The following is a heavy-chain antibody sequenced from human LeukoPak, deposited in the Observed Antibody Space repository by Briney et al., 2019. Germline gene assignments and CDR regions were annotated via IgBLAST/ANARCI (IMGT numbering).Heavy chain of an antibody. Sequence: PGRSLRLSCAASGFTFSSYGMHWVRQAPGKGLEWVAVIWYDGSNKYYADSVKGRFTISRDNSKNTLYLQMNSLRAEDTAVYYCARDQDSSSWYYYYYYGMDVWGQGTTVTVSS. CDR3: ARDQDSSSWYYYYYYGMDV. D-gene: IGHD6-13*01. J-gene: IGHJ6*02. CDR2: IWYDGSNK. V-gene: IGHV3-33*01. CDR1: GFTFSSYG.